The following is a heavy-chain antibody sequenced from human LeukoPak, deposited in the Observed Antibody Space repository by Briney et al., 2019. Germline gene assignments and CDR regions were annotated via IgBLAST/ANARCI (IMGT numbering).Heavy chain of an antibody. D-gene: IGHD2-15*01. V-gene: IGHV3-21*01. CDR2: ISSSSSYI. CDR1: GFTFSSYS. Sequence: GGSLRLSCAASGFTFSSYSMKWVRQAPGKGLEWVSSISSSSSYIYYADSVKGRFTISRDNAKNSLYLQMNSLRAEDTAVYYCARDQSSSGIDAFDIWGQGTMVTVSS. J-gene: IGHJ3*02. CDR3: ARDQSSSGIDAFDI.